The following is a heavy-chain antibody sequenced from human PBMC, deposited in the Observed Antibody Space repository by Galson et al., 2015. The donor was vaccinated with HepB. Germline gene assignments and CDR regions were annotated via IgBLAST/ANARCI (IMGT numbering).Heavy chain of an antibody. J-gene: IGHJ5*02. D-gene: IGHD2-15*01. CDR2: ISYDGSNK. V-gene: IGHV3-30*18. Sequence: SLRLSCAASGFTFSSYGMHWVRQVPGKGLEWVAVISYDGSNKYYADSVKGRFTTSRDNSKNTLYLQMNSLRAEDTAVYYCAKAAYCSGGSCYSGWFDPWGQGTLVTVSS. CDR1: GFTFSSYG. CDR3: AKAAYCSGGSCYSGWFDP.